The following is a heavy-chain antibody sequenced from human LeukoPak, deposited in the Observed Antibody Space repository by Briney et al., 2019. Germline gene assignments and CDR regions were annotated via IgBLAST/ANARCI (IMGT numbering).Heavy chain of an antibody. D-gene: IGHD5-24*01. J-gene: IGHJ4*02. CDR1: GGTFSSYA. Sequence: SVKVSCKASGGTFSSYAISWVRQAPGQGLEWMGGIIPIFGTANYAQKFQGRVTITTDESTSTAYMQLSSLRSEDTAVYYCASSWDGYNSPFDYWGQGTLVTVSS. V-gene: IGHV1-69*05. CDR2: IIPIFGTA. CDR3: ASSWDGYNSPFDY.